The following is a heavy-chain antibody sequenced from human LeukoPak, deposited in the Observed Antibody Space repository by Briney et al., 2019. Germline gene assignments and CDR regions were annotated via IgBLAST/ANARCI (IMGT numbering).Heavy chain of an antibody. D-gene: IGHD6-13*01. Sequence: GGTLRLSCAASGLTFSSYGMSWVRQAPGKGLEWVSSISGSGGYTYYADSVKGRFSISRDNSKNTLYLQMNSLRAEDTALYYCAKDALPGITAAGTVYWGQGTLVTVSS. CDR3: AKDALPGITAAGTVY. J-gene: IGHJ4*02. CDR2: ISGSGGYT. V-gene: IGHV3-23*01. CDR1: GLTFSSYG.